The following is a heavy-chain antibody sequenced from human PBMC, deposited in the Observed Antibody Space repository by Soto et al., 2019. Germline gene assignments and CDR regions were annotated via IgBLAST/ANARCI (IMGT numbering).Heavy chain of an antibody. CDR3: ARVPPIAAGYGMDV. V-gene: IGHV3-30-3*01. J-gene: IGHJ6*02. CDR1: GFTFSSYA. Sequence: QVQLVESGGGVVQPGRSLRLSCAASGFTFSSYAMHWVRQAPGKGLEWVAVISYDGSNKYYADSVKGRFTISRDNSKNTLYLQMNSLRAEDTAVYYCARVPPIAAGYGMDVWGQGTTVTVSS. CDR2: ISYDGSNK. D-gene: IGHD6-13*01.